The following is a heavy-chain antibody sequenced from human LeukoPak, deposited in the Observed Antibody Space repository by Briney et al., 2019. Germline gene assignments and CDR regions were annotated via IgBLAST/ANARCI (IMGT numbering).Heavy chain of an antibody. Sequence: SETLSLTCTVSGGSISSYYWSWIRQPAGKGLEWIGRIYTSGSTNYNPSLKSRVTMSVDTPKNQFSLKLSSVTAADTAVYYCARDRIAAAGYYYGMDVWGRGTTVTVSS. V-gene: IGHV4-4*07. CDR3: ARDRIAAAGYYYGMDV. CDR1: GGSISSYY. CDR2: IYTSGST. D-gene: IGHD6-13*01. J-gene: IGHJ6*02.